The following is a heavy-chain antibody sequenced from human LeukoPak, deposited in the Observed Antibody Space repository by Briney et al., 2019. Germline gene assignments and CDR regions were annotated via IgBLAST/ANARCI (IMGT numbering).Heavy chain of an antibody. D-gene: IGHD3-10*01. Sequence: ASVKVSCKASGYTFTSYGISWVRQAPGQGLEWMGIINPSGGSTSYAQKFQGRVTMTRDMSTSTVYMELSSLRSEDTAVYYCARDLGSGGSGSDTIDYWGQGTLVTVSS. V-gene: IGHV1-46*01. CDR2: INPSGGST. J-gene: IGHJ4*02. CDR3: ARDLGSGGSGSDTIDY. CDR1: GYTFTSYG.